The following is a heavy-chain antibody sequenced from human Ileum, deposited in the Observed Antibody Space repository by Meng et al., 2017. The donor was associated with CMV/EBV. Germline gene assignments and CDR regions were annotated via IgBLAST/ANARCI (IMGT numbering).Heavy chain of an antibody. D-gene: IGHD6-19*01. CDR3: AYRRGGGSGWNWFGP. CDR1: GFPLTTNGAG. Sequence: TWKELGPPGVNPPPTPTLPFPFSGFPLTTNGAGVGWLRQPPGKALEWLALIYWDDDKHYSPSLESRLTIIKDTSRNRVIFIMTDMDPIDTATYYCAYRRGGGSGWNWFGPWGQGTLVTVSS. V-gene: IGHV2-5*02. CDR2: IYWDDDK. J-gene: IGHJ5*02.